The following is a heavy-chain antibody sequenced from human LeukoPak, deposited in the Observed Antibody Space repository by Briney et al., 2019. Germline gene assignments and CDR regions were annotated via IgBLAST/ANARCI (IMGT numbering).Heavy chain of an antibody. CDR3: ARDIGS. CDR2: IYSGTT. V-gene: IGHV4-4*08. Sequence: SETLSLTCTVSGASISSYFWSWIRQPPGKGLEWIGYIYSGTTNYNPSLESRVTMTRDTSISTAYMELSRLRSDDTAVYYCARDIGSWGQGTLVTVSS. J-gene: IGHJ5*02. D-gene: IGHD2-15*01. CDR1: GASISSYF.